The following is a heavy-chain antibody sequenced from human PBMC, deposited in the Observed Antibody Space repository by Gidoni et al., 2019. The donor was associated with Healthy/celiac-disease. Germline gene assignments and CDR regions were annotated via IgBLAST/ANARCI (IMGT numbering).Heavy chain of an antibody. CDR2: ITPMFGTA. D-gene: IGHD1-26*01. V-gene: IGHV1-69*01. CDR3: ARGPDISGSYYFNY. Sequence: QVQLVQSGAEMRKPGSSVKVSCKASGGTFSNYAINWVRQAPGQGLEWMGGITPMFGTANYAQKFQGRVTITADQSTNTAYMDLRSLRSEDTAVYYCARGPDISGSYYFNYWGQGTLVTVSS. J-gene: IGHJ4*02. CDR1: GGTFSNYA.